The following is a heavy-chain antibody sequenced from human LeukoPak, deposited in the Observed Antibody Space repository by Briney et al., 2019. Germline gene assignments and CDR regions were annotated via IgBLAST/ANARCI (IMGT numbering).Heavy chain of an antibody. CDR3: ASMYCSSTSCPFDY. J-gene: IGHJ4*02. V-gene: IGHV5-51*01. CDR1: GYSFSTYW. Sequence: GESLKISCRTSGYSFSTYWIGWVRQMPGKGLEWMGIIYPGDSDTRYSPSFQGQVTISADKSISTAYLQWSSLKASDTAMYYCASMYCSSTSCPFDYWGQGTLVTVSS. D-gene: IGHD2-2*01. CDR2: IYPGDSDT.